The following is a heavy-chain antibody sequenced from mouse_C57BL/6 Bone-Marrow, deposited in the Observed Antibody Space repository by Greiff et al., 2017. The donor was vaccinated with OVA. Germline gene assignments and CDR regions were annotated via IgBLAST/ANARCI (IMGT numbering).Heavy chain of an antibody. V-gene: IGHV1-69*01. Sequence: VQLQQPGAELVMPGASVKLSCKASGYTFTSYWMHWVKQRPGQGLEWIGEIDPSDSYTNYNQKFKGKSTLTVDKSSSTAYMQLSSLTSEDSAVYYCAREGAMDCWGQGTSVTVSS. CDR3: AREGAMDC. J-gene: IGHJ4*01. CDR1: GYTFTSYW. CDR2: IDPSDSYT.